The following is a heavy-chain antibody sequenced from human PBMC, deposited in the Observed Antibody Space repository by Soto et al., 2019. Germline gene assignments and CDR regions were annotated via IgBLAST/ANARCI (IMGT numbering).Heavy chain of an antibody. J-gene: IGHJ4*02. CDR1: GYTFTNYG. Sequence: QVQLVQSGAEVKKPGASVKVSCKASGYTFTNYGISWVRQAPGQGLEWMAWISVYNGNTNYAQKLQGRFAITSDTSTNTAYMELRSLRSDDTAVYYCARDRVRGSSWYPFAYLGQGTLVTVSS. V-gene: IGHV1-18*01. CDR3: ARDRVRGSSWYPFAY. CDR2: ISVYNGNT. D-gene: IGHD6-13*01.